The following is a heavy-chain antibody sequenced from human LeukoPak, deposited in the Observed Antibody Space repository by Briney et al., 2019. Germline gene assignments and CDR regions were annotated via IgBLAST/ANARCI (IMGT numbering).Heavy chain of an antibody. J-gene: IGHJ6*02. D-gene: IGHD3-10*01. CDR2: INPNSGGT. CDR1: GYTFTGYY. V-gene: IGHV1-2*02. Sequence: GASVKFSCKASGYTFTGYYMHWVRQAPGQGLEWMGWINPNSGGTNYAQKFQGRVTMTRDTSISTAYMELSRLRSDDTAVYYCARGFPSGYYYYGIDVWGQGTTVTVSS. CDR3: ARGFPSGYYYYGIDV.